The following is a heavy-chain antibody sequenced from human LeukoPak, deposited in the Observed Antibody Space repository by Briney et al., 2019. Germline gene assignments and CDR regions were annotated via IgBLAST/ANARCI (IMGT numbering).Heavy chain of an antibody. V-gene: IGHV6-1*01. CDR2: TYYRSKWYN. D-gene: IGHD1-26*01. CDR1: GDSVSNNIAG. J-gene: IGHJ5*02. Sequence: SQTLSLTCAISGDSVSNNIAGWNWIRQSPSRGLEWLGRTYYRSKWYNDYAASVKSRITINPDTSKNQFSLQVNSVTPEDTAVYYCARYSGTKFGPWGQGTLVTVSS. CDR3: ARYSGTKFGP.